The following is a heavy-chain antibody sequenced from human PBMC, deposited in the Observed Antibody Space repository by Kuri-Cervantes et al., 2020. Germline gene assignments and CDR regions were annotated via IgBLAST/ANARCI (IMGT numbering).Heavy chain of an antibody. CDR2: ISYDGSNK. CDR1: GFTFSSYA. D-gene: IGHD3-10*01. V-gene: IGHV3-30-3*01. CDR3: AREVRVMVRGVTFDP. J-gene: IGHJ5*02. Sequence: GGSLRLSCAASGFTFSSYAMHWVRQAPGKGLEWVAVISYDGSNKYYADSVKGRFTISRDNSKNTLYLQMNSLRAEDTAVYYCAREVRVMVRGVTFDPWGQGTLVTVSS.